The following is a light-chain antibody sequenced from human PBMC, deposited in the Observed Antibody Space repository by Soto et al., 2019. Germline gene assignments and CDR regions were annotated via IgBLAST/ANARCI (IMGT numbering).Light chain of an antibody. V-gene: IGLV2-14*01. Sequence: QSALTQPASVSGSPGQSITISCTGTSSDVGGYDFVSWYRQYPGQAPKILIYEVSNRPSGVSNRFSGSKSGNTASLTISGLQAEDEADYYCSSYTGSSTSNYVFETGTKLTVL. CDR2: EVS. J-gene: IGLJ1*01. CDR3: SSYTGSSTSNYV. CDR1: SSDVGGYDF.